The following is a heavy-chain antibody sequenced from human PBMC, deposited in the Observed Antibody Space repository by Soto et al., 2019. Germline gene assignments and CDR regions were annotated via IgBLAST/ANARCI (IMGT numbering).Heavy chain of an antibody. CDR2: FYHSGSA. V-gene: IGHV4-30-2*01. J-gene: IGHJ4*02. D-gene: IGHD4-17*01. CDR1: GGSISSGGYS. CDR3: ASLYGGTDRVDY. Sequence: SETLSLTCAVSGGSISSGGYSWSWIRQPPGKGLEWIGYFYHSGSAYYNPSLKSRVTISVDRSKNQFSLKLSSVTAADTAVYYCASLYGGTDRVDYWGQGTLVTV.